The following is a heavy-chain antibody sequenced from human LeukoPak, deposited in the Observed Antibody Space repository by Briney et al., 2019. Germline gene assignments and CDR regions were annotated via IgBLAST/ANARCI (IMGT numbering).Heavy chain of an antibody. J-gene: IGHJ4*02. CDR2: INPNSGGT. D-gene: IGHD2-2*01. CDR3: TRASCSSISCYLDY. V-gene: IGHV1-2*06. CDR1: GYTFTSYY. Sequence: GASVKVSCKASGYTFTSYYMHWVRQAPGQGLEWMGRINPNSGGTNYAQKFQGRVTMTRDTSISTAYMELSRLRSDDTAVYYCTRASCSSISCYLDYWGQGTLVTVSS.